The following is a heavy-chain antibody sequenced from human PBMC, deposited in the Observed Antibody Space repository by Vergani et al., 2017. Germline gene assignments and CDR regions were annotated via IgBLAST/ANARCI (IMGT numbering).Heavy chain of an antibody. V-gene: IGHV4-59*01. CDR3: ARALYEFWSGPMGYYYYYMDV. CDR1: GGSISSYY. J-gene: IGHJ6*03. Sequence: QVQLQESGPGLVKPSETLSLTCTVSGGSISSYYWSWIRQPPGKGLEWIGYIYYSGSTNYNPSLKSRVTISVDTSKNQFSLKLSSVTAADTAVYYCARALYEFWSGPMGYYYYYMDVWGKGTTVTVSS. CDR2: IYYSGST. D-gene: IGHD3-3*01.